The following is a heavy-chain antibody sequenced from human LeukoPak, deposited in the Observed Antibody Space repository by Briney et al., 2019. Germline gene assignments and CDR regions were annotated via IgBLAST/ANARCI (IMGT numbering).Heavy chain of an antibody. J-gene: IGHJ4*02. V-gene: IGHV3-21*06. CDR2: ISTSSSYI. CDR3: ARACGGDCYLSDY. D-gene: IGHD2-21*02. Sequence: GGSLRLSCAASEFTFSSYSMNWVRQAPGKGLEWVSSISTSSSYIYYADSAKGRFTISRDNAKNSLYLQMNSLRAEDTAVYYCARACGGDCYLSDYWGQGTLVTVSS. CDR1: EFTFSSYS.